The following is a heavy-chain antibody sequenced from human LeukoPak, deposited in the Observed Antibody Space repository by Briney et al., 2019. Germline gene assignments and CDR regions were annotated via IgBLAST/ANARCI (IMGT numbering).Heavy chain of an antibody. CDR2: INAGNGNT. V-gene: IGHV1-3*01. CDR3: ARSGDEDGSGSYTYYYYGMDV. Sequence: GASVKVSCKASGYTFTSYAMHWVRQAPGQRLEWMGWINAGNGNTKYSQKFQGRVTITRDTSASTAYMELSSLRSEDTAVYYCARSGDEDGSGSYTYYYYGMDVWGQGTTVTVSS. D-gene: IGHD3-10*01. CDR1: GYTFTSYA. J-gene: IGHJ6*02.